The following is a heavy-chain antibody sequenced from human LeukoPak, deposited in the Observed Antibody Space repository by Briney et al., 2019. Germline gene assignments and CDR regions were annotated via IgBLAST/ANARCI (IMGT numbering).Heavy chain of an antibody. D-gene: IGHD6-13*01. CDR2: ISAYNGNT. J-gene: IGHJ4*02. V-gene: IGHV1-18*01. Sequence: GASVKVSCKASGYTFTSYGISWVRQAPGQGLEWMGWISAYNGNTNYAQKLQGRVTMTTDTSTSTAYMELRSLRSDDTAVYYCARRYSYSSSWYEGGYWGQGTLVTVSS. CDR1: GYTFTSYG. CDR3: ARRYSYSSSWYEGGY.